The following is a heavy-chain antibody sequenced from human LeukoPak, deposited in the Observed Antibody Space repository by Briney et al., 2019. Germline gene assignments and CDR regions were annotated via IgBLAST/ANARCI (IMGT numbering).Heavy chain of an antibody. CDR1: GYNFISYD. CDR2: MNPNSGNT. V-gene: IGHV1-8*01. Sequence: AASVKVSCKTSGYNFISYDITWVRQAPGQGLEWMGWMNPNSGNTGYVQKFRGRVTMTRNTSTSTAYMELSSLRSGDTAIYYCARGYYFDYWGQGTLVSVSS. J-gene: IGHJ4*02. CDR3: ARGYYFDY.